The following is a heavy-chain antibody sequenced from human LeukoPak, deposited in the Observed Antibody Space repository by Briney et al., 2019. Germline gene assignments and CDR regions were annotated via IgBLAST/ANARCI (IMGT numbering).Heavy chain of an antibody. D-gene: IGHD3-9*01. CDR3: ARDFDMGISPGDDFDF. CDR1: GFSFSKYW. J-gene: IGHJ4*02. V-gene: IGHV3-74*01. CDR2: IKEDGTYT. Sequence: GGSLRLSCAASGFSFSKYWMHWVRQTPGEGLVWVSRIKEDGTYTSYADSVKGRFTISRDNARNTVFLQMNSLRAEDTAVYYCARDFDMGISPGDDFDFWGQGTLVTVSS.